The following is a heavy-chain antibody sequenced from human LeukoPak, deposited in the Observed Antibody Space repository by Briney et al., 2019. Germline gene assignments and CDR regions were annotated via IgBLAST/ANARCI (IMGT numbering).Heavy chain of an antibody. CDR3: ARRPSGANWFDP. CDR1: GDSISSYY. CDR2: ILNSGST. J-gene: IGHJ5*02. D-gene: IGHD4-17*01. V-gene: IGHV4-59*01. Sequence: SETLSLTCTVSGDSISSYYWNWIRQPPGKGLEWIGSILNSGSTNYNPSLRRRVTISVDTSKNEFSLRVKSVTAADTAVYYCARRPSGANWFDPWGQGTLVTVSS.